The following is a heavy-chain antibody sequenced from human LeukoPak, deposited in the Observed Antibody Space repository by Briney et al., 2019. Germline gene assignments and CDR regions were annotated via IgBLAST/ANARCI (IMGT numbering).Heavy chain of an antibody. CDR1: GFTVSSNY. V-gene: IGHV3-66*01. CDR3: AKDGFLRGTGTHFDY. Sequence: GGSLRLSCAASGFTVSSNYMSWVRQAPGKGLEWVSVIYSGGSTYYADSVKGRFTISRDNSKNTLYLQMNSLRVEDTAVYYCAKDGFLRGTGTHFDYWGQGTLVTVSS. CDR2: IYSGGST. J-gene: IGHJ4*02. D-gene: IGHD1/OR15-1a*01.